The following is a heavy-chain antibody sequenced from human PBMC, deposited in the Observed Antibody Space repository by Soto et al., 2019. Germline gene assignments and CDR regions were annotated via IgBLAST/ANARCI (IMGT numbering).Heavy chain of an antibody. J-gene: IGHJ4*02. CDR3: ASTPTLRFFDTLPWATNDY. CDR2: ISWNSGIK. V-gene: IGHV3-9*01. D-gene: IGHD3-9*01. Sequence: EVQLVESGGGLVQPGMSLRLSCAASGFAFDDSAMNWVRQAPGKGLEWVSGISWNSGIKGYADSVKGRFTISRDNAKKSLYLQMNSLRADDTAFYYSASTPTLRFFDTLPWATNDYGGQGTLVTVSS. CDR1: GFAFDDSA.